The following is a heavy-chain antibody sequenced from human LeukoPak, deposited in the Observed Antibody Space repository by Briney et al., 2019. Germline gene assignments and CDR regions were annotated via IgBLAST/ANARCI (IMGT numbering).Heavy chain of an antibody. D-gene: IGHD3-22*01. V-gene: IGHV1-2*02. CDR3: ASGADYYDSSGYSRGAFDI. J-gene: IGHJ3*02. CDR2: INPNSGGT. CDR1: GYTFTSYD. Sequence: ASVKVSCKASGYTFTSYDINWVRQATGQGLEWMGWINPNSGGTNYAQKFQGRVTMTRDTSISTAYMELSRLRSDDTAVYYCASGADYYDSSGYSRGAFDIWGQGTMVTVSS.